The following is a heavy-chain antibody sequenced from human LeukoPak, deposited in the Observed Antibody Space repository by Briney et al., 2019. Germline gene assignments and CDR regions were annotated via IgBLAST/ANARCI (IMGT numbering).Heavy chain of an antibody. CDR1: GGSISSSYYY. CDR3: ARDEMGELSLYVLDY. CDR2: ISYSGST. J-gene: IGHJ4*02. V-gene: IGHV4-39*07. D-gene: IGHD3-16*02. Sequence: SETLSLTCRVSGGSISSSYYYWGWIRQPPGKGLEWIGSISYSGSTFYNPSLKSRVTISVDTSKNQFSLKLNSVTAADTAVYYCARDEMGELSLYVLDYWGQGTLVTVSS.